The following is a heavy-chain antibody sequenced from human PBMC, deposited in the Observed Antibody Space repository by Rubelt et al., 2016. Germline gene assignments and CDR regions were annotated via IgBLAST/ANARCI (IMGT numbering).Heavy chain of an antibody. Sequence: EVQLVESGGGLVKTGGSLRLSCAASEFTFSSYSMNWVRQAPGKGLEWGSSISRSSTSIYSADSVKGRFTISRDNAKKSRDLQMNSPRAEDTAVYYWAKNLIEEAVLPVYWGQGTLVTVSA. CDR2: ISRSSTSI. J-gene: IGHJ4*02. V-gene: IGHV3-21*01. D-gene: IGHD6-19*01. CDR3: AKNLIEEAVLPVY. CDR1: EFTFSSYS.